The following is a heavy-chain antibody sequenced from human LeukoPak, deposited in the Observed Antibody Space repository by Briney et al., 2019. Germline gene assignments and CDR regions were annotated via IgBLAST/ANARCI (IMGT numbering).Heavy chain of an antibody. CDR3: ARDATLTTRGYSYGDKPGHYGMDV. CDR2: ISSSSSTI. J-gene: IGHJ6*04. Sequence: GGSLRLSCAASGFTFSSYSMNWVRQAPGKGLEWVSYISSSSSTIYYADSVKGRFTISRDNAKNSLYLQMNSLRAEDTAVYYCARDATLTTRGYSYGDKPGHYGMDVWGKGTTVTVSS. CDR1: GFTFSSYS. V-gene: IGHV3-48*04. D-gene: IGHD5-18*01.